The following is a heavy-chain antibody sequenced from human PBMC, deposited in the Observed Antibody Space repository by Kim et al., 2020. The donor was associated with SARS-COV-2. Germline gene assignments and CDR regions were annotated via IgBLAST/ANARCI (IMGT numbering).Heavy chain of an antibody. V-gene: IGHV3-64D*06. Sequence: KGRFTISRDNSKNTLYLQMSSLRAEDTAVYYCVNFGRVQLLGKSAGMDVWGQGTTVTVSS. D-gene: IGHD2-2*01. CDR3: VNFGRVQLLGKSAGMDV. J-gene: IGHJ6*02.